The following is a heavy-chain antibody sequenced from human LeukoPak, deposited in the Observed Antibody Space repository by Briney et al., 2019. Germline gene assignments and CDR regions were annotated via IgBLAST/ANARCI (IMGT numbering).Heavy chain of an antibody. CDR1: GFTFSNYA. Sequence: GGSLRLSCAASGFTFSNYAMSWVRQAPGKGLEWVSAISGSGGSTHYADSVKGRFTISRDNSNNTLYMQMNSLTAEDTAVYYCAKEAYYYASGSYYTGWGQGTLVIVSS. CDR2: ISGSGGST. D-gene: IGHD3-10*01. V-gene: IGHV3-23*01. CDR3: AKEAYYYASGSYYTG. J-gene: IGHJ4*02.